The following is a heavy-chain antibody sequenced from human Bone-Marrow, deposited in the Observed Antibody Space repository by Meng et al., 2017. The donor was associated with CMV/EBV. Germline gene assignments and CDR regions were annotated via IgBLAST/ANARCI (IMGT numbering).Heavy chain of an antibody. CDR1: GFTFSSYW. CDR2: LSYDGSKT. D-gene: IGHD2-15*01. V-gene: IGHV3-30*03. CDR3: ARPRSGFVVVPSAIDY. Sequence: GESLKISCAASGFTFSSYWMHWVRQAPGRGLQWVALLSYDGSKTYLADFVQGRFTISRDNSKNTLYLHMSGLRPDDTAVYFCARPRSGFVVVPSAIDYWGRGTQVTVAS. J-gene: IGHJ4*02.